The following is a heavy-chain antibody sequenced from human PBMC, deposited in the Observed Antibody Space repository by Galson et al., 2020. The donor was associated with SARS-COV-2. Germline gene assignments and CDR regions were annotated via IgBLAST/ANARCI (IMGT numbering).Heavy chain of an antibody. V-gene: IGHV3-64D*06. CDR1: GFIFSDYA. J-gene: IGHJ4*02. CDR3: LSYSSTRQNG. CDR2: ISSNGETS. Sequence: GGSLRLSCSASGFIFSDYAMPWVRQAPGKGLEYVSAISSNGETSFYADSVNGRFPMSRDNSKNMFYLQMTALRLEDTAFYFCLSYSSTRQNGWGQGTLVTVSS. D-gene: IGHD2-2*01.